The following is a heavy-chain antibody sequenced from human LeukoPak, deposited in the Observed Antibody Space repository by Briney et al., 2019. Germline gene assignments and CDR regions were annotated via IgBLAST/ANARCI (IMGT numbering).Heavy chain of an antibody. J-gene: IGHJ4*02. CDR2: ISSSSSYI. Sequence: PGGSLRLSCAASGFTFSSYSMNWVRQAPGKGLEWVSSISSSSSYIYYADSVKGRFTISRDNAKNSLYLQMNSLRAEDTAVYYCARDSYGDYVPFDYWGQGTLVTVSS. V-gene: IGHV3-21*01. CDR1: GFTFSSYS. D-gene: IGHD4-17*01. CDR3: ARDSYGDYVPFDY.